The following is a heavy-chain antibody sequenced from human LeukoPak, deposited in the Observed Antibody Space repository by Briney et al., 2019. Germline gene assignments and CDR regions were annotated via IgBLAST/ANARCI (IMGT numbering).Heavy chain of an antibody. J-gene: IGHJ4*02. CDR3: AKDVGFWNGYYHHFDY. Sequence: GGSLRLSCAASGFTFSSYAMSWVRQAPGKGLEWVSTLSGSGDNTSYANSVRGRFTISRDNSKNTVYLQMNGLRAEDTAIYYCAKDVGFWNGYYHHFDYWGQGTLVTVSS. V-gene: IGHV3-23*01. CDR2: LSGSGDNT. CDR1: GFTFSSYA. D-gene: IGHD3-3*01.